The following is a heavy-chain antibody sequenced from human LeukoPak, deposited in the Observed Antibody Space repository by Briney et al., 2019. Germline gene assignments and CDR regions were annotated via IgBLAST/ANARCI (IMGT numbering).Heavy chain of an antibody. J-gene: IGHJ4*02. V-gene: IGHV3-48*03. Sequence: GGSLRLSCAASGFTFSSYEMNWVRQAPGKGLEWVSYISSSGSTIYYADSVKGRFTISRGNAKNSLYLQMNSLRAEDTALYYCARAGAPYYDILTGYDYWGQGTLVTVSS. CDR3: ARAGAPYYDILTGYDY. CDR1: GFTFSSYE. D-gene: IGHD3-9*01. CDR2: ISSSGSTI.